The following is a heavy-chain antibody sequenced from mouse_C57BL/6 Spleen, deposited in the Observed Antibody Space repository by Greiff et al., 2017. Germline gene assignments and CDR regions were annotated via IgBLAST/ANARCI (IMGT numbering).Heavy chain of an antibody. D-gene: IGHD3-2*02. CDR3: ARMGLLRPSFDY. J-gene: IGHJ2*01. Sequence: VKLQESGPELVKPGASVKISCKASGYAFSSSWMNWVKQRPGKGLEWIGRIYPGDGDTNYNGKFKGKATLTADKSSSTAYMQLSSLTSEDSAVYVCARMGLLRPSFDYWGQGTTLTVSS. CDR1: GYAFSSSW. CDR2: IYPGDGDT. V-gene: IGHV1-82*01.